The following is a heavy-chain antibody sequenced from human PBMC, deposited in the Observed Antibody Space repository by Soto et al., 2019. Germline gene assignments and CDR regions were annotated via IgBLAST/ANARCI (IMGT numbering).Heavy chain of an antibody. Sequence: QVQLVQSGAEVKKPGASVKVSCKASGYTFTSYGISWVRQAPGQGLEWMGWISTYNDKRAYAQKLQGRVTMTTDTSTSTAYMELRSLRSDDTALYYCARDFHCSGGRCYDCFDPWGQGTLVTDSS. J-gene: IGHJ5*02. D-gene: IGHD2-15*01. CDR3: ARDFHCSGGRCYDCFDP. V-gene: IGHV1-18*01. CDR2: ISTYNDKR. CDR1: GYTFTSYG.